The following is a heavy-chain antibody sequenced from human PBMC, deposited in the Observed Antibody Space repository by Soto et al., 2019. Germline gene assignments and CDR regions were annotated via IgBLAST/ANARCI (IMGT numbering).Heavy chain of an antibody. V-gene: IGHV3-30-3*01. Sequence: QVQLVESGGGVVQPGRSLRLSCAASGFTFSSYAMHWVRQAPGKGLEWVAVISYDGSNKYYADSVKGRFTISRDNSKNTLYLQMNSLRAEDTAVYYCARDWSSGSGSYGHYYYGMDVWGQGTTVTVSS. CDR2: ISYDGSNK. CDR3: ARDWSSGSGSYGHYYYGMDV. D-gene: IGHD3-10*01. CDR1: GFTFSSYA. J-gene: IGHJ6*02.